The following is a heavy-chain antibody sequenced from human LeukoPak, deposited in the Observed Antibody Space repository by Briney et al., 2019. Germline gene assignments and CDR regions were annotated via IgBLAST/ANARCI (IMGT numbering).Heavy chain of an antibody. V-gene: IGHV4-59*01. J-gene: IGHJ3*02. CDR1: GGSISSYY. CDR3: ARDNEYSSSSGAFDI. CDR2: IYYSGST. Sequence: SETLSLTCTVSGGSISSYYWSWIRQPPGKGLEWIGYIYYSGSTNYNPSLKSRVAISVDTSKNQFSLKLSSVTAADTAVYYCARDNEYSSSSGAFDIWGQGTMVTVSS. D-gene: IGHD6-6*01.